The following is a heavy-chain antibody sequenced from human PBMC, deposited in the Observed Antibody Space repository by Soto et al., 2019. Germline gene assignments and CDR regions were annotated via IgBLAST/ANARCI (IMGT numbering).Heavy chain of an antibody. CDR2: IWYDGSNK. CDR3: ARADRGYSYGIPDY. Sequence: GGSLRLSCAASGFTFSSYGMHWVRQAPGKGLEWVAVIWYDGSNKYYADSVKGRFTISRDNSKNTLYLQMNSLRAEDTAVYYCARADRGYSYGIPDYWGQGTLVTVSS. CDR1: GFTFSSYG. V-gene: IGHV3-33*01. D-gene: IGHD5-18*01. J-gene: IGHJ4*02.